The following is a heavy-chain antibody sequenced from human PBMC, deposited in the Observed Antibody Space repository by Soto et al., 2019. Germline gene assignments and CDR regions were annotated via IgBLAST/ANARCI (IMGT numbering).Heavy chain of an antibody. CDR3: ARLAVAGTNWFDP. J-gene: IGHJ5*02. CDR2: ISAYTGNT. CDR1: GYTFTSYG. Sequence: QVQLVQSGAEVKKPGASVKVSCKASGYTFTSYGISWVRQAPGQGLDWMGWISAYTGNTNYAQKLQGRGTMTTDTSPSTAYMELMSLRSDDTAVSYCARLAVAGTNWFDPWGQGTLVTVSS. V-gene: IGHV1-18*01. D-gene: IGHD6-19*01.